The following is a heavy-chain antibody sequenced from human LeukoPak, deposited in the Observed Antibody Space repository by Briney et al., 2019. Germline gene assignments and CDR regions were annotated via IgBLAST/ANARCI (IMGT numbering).Heavy chain of an antibody. J-gene: IGHJ5*02. V-gene: IGHV4-39*01. CDR3: ARQQCNGGSCYSRAIWFDP. D-gene: IGHD2-15*01. CDR1: GGSMRSASYY. Sequence: PSETLSLTCIVSGGSMRSASYYWDWIRQPPGKGLEWIGTIYYDGSTSHYTPSLKSRVTMFVDTAKNHFSLNLSSVTAADTAVYYCARQQCNGGSCYSRAIWFDPWGQGTLVTVSS. CDR2: IYYDGST.